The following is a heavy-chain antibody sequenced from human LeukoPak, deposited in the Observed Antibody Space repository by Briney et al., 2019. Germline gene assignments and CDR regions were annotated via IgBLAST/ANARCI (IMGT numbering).Heavy chain of an antibody. Sequence: GGSLRLSCAASGFIVSSNYMSWVRQAPGKRLEWISVIYTGGSTYYADSLKGRFTISRDNAKNSLYLQMNSLRAEDTAAYYCARRATTERGYSYGLDYWGQGTLVTVSS. D-gene: IGHD5-18*01. CDR1: GFIVSSNY. CDR3: ARRATTERGYSYGLDY. V-gene: IGHV3-66*01. CDR2: IYTGGST. J-gene: IGHJ4*02.